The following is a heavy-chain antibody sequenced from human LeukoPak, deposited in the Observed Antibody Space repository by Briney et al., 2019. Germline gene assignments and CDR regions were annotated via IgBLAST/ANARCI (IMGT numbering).Heavy chain of an antibody. J-gene: IGHJ4*02. CDR3: ARDGGGVVVAATPDY. CDR1: GYSLIDNC. Sequence: ASVKVSCKASGYSLIDNCMHWVRQAPGQGLEWMGWINPKIGGTNYAQNFQGRVTMTRDTSISTAYLELSSLRSDDTAVYYCARDGGGVVVAATPDYWGQGTLVTVSS. CDR2: INPKIGGT. V-gene: IGHV1-2*02. D-gene: IGHD2-15*01.